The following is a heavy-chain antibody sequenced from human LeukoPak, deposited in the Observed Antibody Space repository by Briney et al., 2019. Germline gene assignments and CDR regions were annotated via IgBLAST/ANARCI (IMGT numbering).Heavy chain of an antibody. V-gene: IGHV1-18*01. CDR3: ARDPDSYDSSGYVSSNYYYYMDV. Sequence: GASVKVSCKASGYTFTSYGISWVRQAPGQGLEWMGWIGAYNGNTNYAQKLQGRVTMTTDTSTSTAYMELRSLRAEDTAVYYCARDPDSYDSSGYVSSNYYYYMDVWGKGTTVTVSS. J-gene: IGHJ6*03. D-gene: IGHD3-22*01. CDR2: IGAYNGNT. CDR1: GYTFTSYG.